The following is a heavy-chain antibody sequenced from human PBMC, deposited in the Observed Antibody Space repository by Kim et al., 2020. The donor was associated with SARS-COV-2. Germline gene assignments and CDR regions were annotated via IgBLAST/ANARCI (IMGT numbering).Heavy chain of an antibody. CDR1: GFTFSSYA. Sequence: GGSLRLSCAASGFTFSSYAMHWVRQAPGKGLEWVAVISYDGSNKYYADSVKGRFTISRDNSKNTLYLQMNSLRAEDTAVYYCARGAAGTQDNWFDPWGQGTLVTVSS. CDR2: ISYDGSNK. J-gene: IGHJ5*02. D-gene: IGHD6-13*01. V-gene: IGHV3-30*04. CDR3: ARGAAGTQDNWFDP.